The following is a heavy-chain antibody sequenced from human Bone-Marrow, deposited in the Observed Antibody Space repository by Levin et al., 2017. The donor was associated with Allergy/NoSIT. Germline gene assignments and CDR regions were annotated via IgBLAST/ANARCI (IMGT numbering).Heavy chain of an antibody. CDR2: ISLNSASR. V-gene: IGHV3-9*01. Sequence: PGGSLRLSCAASGFGFDGYAMHWVRQAPGKGLEWVSGISLNSASRGYADSVRGRFTISRDNAKKSLYLEMNSLRAEDTALYFCVKDVAPEYYYDSSGAFNYWGQGTLVTVSS. CDR1: GFGFDGYA. J-gene: IGHJ4*02. D-gene: IGHD3-22*01. CDR3: VKDVAPEYYYDSSGAFNY.